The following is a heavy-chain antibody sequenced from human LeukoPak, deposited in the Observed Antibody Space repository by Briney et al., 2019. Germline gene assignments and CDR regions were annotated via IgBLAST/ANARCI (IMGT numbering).Heavy chain of an antibody. CDR3: AKDPLTQAPDYDFWSGS. CDR1: GFTFSSYA. V-gene: IGHV3-23*01. Sequence: GGSLSLSCAASGFTFSSYAMSWVRQAPGKGLEWVSAISGSGGSTYYADSVKGRFTISRDNSKNTLYLQMNSLRAEDTAVYYCAKDPLTQAPDYDFWSGSWGQGTLVTVSS. CDR2: ISGSGGST. J-gene: IGHJ5*02. D-gene: IGHD3-3*01.